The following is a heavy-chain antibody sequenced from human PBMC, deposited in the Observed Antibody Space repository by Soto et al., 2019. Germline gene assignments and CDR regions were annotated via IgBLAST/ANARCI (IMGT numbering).Heavy chain of an antibody. CDR2: IHYSGST. CDR3: ARAASSGTYLRVSYFDY. CDR1: GGSISSYN. D-gene: IGHD1-26*01. V-gene: IGHV4-59*01. J-gene: IGHJ4*02. Sequence: SETLSLTCTVSGGSISSYNWIWIRQSPGKGLECIGYIHYSGSTNYNPSLKSRVTISVDRSKNQFSLKVSSVSAADTALYFCARAASSGTYLRVSYFDYWGQGTLVTVSS.